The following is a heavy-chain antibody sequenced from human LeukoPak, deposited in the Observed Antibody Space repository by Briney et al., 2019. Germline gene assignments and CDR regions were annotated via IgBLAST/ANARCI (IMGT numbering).Heavy chain of an antibody. V-gene: IGHV1-69*05. CDR2: IIPIFGTA. CDR1: GGTFSSYA. CDR3: ASRELPETSPFDY. J-gene: IGHJ4*02. Sequence: EASVKVSCKASGGTFSSYAISWVRQAPGQGLEWMGRIIPIFGTANYAQKFQGRVTITTDESTSTAYMELSSLRSEDTAVYYCASRELPETSPFDYWGQGTLVTVSS. D-gene: IGHD1-26*01.